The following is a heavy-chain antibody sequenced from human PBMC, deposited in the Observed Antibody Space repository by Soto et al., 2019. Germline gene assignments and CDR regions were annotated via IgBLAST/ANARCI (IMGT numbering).Heavy chain of an antibody. J-gene: IGHJ4*02. CDR1: GYSFTSLD. CDR2: MQPSSGRT. Sequence: QVQLVQSGAEVREPGASVKVSCKASGYSFTSLDINWLRQTTGQGLEWMGWMQPSSGRTGYAQKFQGRVTMTMATSINTAYMELSSLTSDDTAFYYCARGGTAGVDYWGQGTLVTVSS. CDR3: ARGGTAGVDY. D-gene: IGHD1-26*01. V-gene: IGHV1-8*01.